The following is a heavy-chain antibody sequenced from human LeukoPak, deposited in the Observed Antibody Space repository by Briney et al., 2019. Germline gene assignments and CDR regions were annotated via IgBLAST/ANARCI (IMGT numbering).Heavy chain of an antibody. CDR3: ASDWGTGGAYGAFDI. Sequence: SETLSLTCTVSGGSISSHYWSWIRQPPGKGLEWIGYIYYSGSTNYNPSLKSRVTISVDTSKNQFSLKLNSVTAADTAVYYCASDWGTGGAYGAFDIWGQGTMVTVSS. CDR1: GGSISSHY. CDR2: IYYSGST. D-gene: IGHD3-16*01. J-gene: IGHJ3*02. V-gene: IGHV4-59*11.